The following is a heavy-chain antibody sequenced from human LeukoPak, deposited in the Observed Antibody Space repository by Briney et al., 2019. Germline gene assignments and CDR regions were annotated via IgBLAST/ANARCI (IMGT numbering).Heavy chain of an antibody. CDR1: GFTFSSYW. CDR2: IKQDGSEK. Sequence: GGSLRLSCAASGFTFSSYWMSWVRQAPGKGLEWVANIKQDGSEKYYVDSVKGRFTISRDNAKNPLYLQMNSMRVEDTAVYYCARGHRYSGGCFDYWGQGTLVTVSS. V-gene: IGHV3-7*01. D-gene: IGHD1-26*01. J-gene: IGHJ4*02. CDR3: ARGHRYSGGCFDY.